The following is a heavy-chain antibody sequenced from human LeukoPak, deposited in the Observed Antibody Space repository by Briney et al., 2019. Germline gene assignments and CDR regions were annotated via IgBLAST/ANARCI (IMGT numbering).Heavy chain of an antibody. D-gene: IGHD3-3*01. CDR1: GGSFSGCY. J-gene: IGHJ5*02. CDR3: ARVEADFWSGYYTGGNNWFDP. Sequence: PSETLSLTCAVYGGSFSGCYWSWIRQPPGKGLEWIGEINHSGSTNYNPSLKSRVTMSVDTSKNQFSLKLSSVTAADTAVYYCARVEADFWSGYYTGGNNWFDPWGQGTLVTVSS. V-gene: IGHV4-34*01. CDR2: INHSGST.